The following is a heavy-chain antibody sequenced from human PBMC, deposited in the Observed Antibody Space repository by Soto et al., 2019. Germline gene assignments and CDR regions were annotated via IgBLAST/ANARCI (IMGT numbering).Heavy chain of an antibody. CDR3: ARAIRDQLLSDY. CDR1: GYTFTNYD. CDR2: MNPDSANT. V-gene: IGHV1-8*01. J-gene: IGHJ4*02. D-gene: IGHD1-26*01. Sequence: QVHLVQSGAEVKQPGASVKVSCRTSGYTFTNYDISWVRQATGQGLEWMGWMNPDSANTGYAQKFQGRVTLTRDTYISTAYMELNSLTSEDTATYYCARAIRDQLLSDYWGQGSLVIVSS.